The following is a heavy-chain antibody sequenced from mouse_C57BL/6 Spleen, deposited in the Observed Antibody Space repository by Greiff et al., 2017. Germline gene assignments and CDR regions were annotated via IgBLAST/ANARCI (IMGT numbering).Heavy chain of an antibody. CDR2: IYPGDGDT. CDR3: ARDYYGSSPYAMDY. D-gene: IGHD1-1*01. Sequence: VQVVESGPELVKPGASVKISCKASGYAFSSSWMNWVKQRPGKGLEWIGRIYPGDGDTNYNGKFKGKATLTADKSSSTAYMQLSSLTSEDSAVYFCARDYYGSSPYAMDYWGQGTSVTVSS. J-gene: IGHJ4*01. CDR1: GYAFSSSW. V-gene: IGHV1-82*01.